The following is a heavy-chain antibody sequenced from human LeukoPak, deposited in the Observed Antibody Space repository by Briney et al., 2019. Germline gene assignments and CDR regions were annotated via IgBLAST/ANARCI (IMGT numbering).Heavy chain of an antibody. J-gene: IGHJ6*03. CDR3: ARLVVAATLPYHYYMDV. D-gene: IGHD2-15*01. CDR2: IYYSGRT. Sequence: SETLSLTCSVSGGSISSYYWSCIRQPPGKGLEWIGYIYYSGRTSYNPSLKSRVTISVDTSKNQFSLKLSSVTAADTAVYYCARLVVAATLPYHYYMDVWGKGTTVTISS. V-gene: IGHV4-59*12. CDR1: GGSISSYY.